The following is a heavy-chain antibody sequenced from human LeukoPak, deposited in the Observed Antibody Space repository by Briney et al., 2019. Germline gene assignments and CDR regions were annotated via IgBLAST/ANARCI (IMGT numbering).Heavy chain of an antibody. CDR1: GGSFSGYY. Sequence: SETLSLTCAVYGGSFSGYYWSWIRQPPGKGLEWIGRIYTSGSTNYNPSLKSRVTMSVDTSKNQFSLKLSSVTAADTAVYYCARGPGELTGECFDSWGQGTLVTVSS. D-gene: IGHD7-27*01. CDR2: IYTSGST. J-gene: IGHJ4*02. V-gene: IGHV4-59*10. CDR3: ARGPGELTGECFDS.